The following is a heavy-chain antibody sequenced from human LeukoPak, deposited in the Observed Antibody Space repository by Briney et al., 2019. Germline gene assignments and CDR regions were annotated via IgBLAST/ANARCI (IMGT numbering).Heavy chain of an antibody. Sequence: GESLKISCKGSGYSFTSYWIGWVRQMPGKGLEWMGIIYPGDSDTRYSPSFQGQVTISADKSISTAYLQWSSLKASDTAMYYCARRGLSHLQDYDSSVWGSYDPWDQGTLVTVSS. CDR2: IYPGDSDT. V-gene: IGHV5-51*01. J-gene: IGHJ5*02. D-gene: IGHD3-22*01. CDR3: ARRGLSHLQDYDSSVWGSYDP. CDR1: GYSFTSYW.